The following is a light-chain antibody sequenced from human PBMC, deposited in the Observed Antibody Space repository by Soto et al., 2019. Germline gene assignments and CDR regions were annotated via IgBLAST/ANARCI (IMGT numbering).Light chain of an antibody. CDR3: QQYNNWPPWT. CDR2: GAS. J-gene: IGKJ1*01. V-gene: IGKV3-15*01. Sequence: IVMTQSPATLSVSPGERATLSCRASQSVSSNLAWYQQKPGQAPRILIYGASTRSNGIPARFSGSGSGTEFTLTISSLQSEDFAVYYCQQYNNWPPWTVGQGTKVEIK. CDR1: QSVSSN.